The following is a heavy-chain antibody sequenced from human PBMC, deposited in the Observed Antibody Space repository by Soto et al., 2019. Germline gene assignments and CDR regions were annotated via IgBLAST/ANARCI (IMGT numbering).Heavy chain of an antibody. CDR1: GGTFSSYA. D-gene: IGHD3-22*01. V-gene: IGHV1-69*06. CDR2: IIPIFGTA. Sequence: ASVKVSCKASGGTFSSYAISWVRQAPGQGLEWMGGIIPIFGTANYAQKFQGRVTITADKSTSTAYMELSGLRSEDTAVYYCARDTSRATYYYDSSTLDAFDIWGQGTMVTVSS. CDR3: ARDTSRATYYYDSSTLDAFDI. J-gene: IGHJ3*02.